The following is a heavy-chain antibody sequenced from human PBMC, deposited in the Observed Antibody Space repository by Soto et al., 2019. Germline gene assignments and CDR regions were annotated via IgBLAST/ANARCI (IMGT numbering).Heavy chain of an antibody. Sequence: QVQLQQWGAGLLKPSETLSLTCAVYGGSFSGYYWSWIRQPPGKGLEWVGEINRSGSTNYNPSLKSRVTISVDTSKNQFSLKLSSVTAADTAVYYCARGRQEPRWGVGYFDLWGRGTLVTVSS. CDR1: GGSFSGYY. D-gene: IGHD3-16*01. CDR3: ARGRQEPRWGVGYFDL. V-gene: IGHV4-34*01. CDR2: INRSGST. J-gene: IGHJ2*01.